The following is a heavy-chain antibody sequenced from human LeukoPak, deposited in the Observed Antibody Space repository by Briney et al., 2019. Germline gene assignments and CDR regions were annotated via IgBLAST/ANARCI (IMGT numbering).Heavy chain of an antibody. Sequence: GGSLRFSCAAPGFTFSNYGMTWFRKAPGKGRDWVSGISGSGGDTYYADSVKGRFTISRDNPKSTLYLQMNTLRAEDTAVYYCAKNRGDLMSSRVGCDYWGQGALVTVSS. CDR3: AKNRGDLMSSRVGCDY. J-gene: IGHJ4*02. CDR2: ISGSGGDT. V-gene: IGHV3-23*01. CDR1: GFTFSNYG. D-gene: IGHD3-16*01.